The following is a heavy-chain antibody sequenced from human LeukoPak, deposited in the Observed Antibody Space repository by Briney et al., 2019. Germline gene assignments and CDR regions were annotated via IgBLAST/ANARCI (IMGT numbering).Heavy chain of an antibody. CDR3: ARVKMAVAYPPHAFDI. J-gene: IGHJ3*02. V-gene: IGHV4-4*02. Sequence: PSETLSLTCAVSGGSISSSNWWNWVRQPPGKGLEWIGEIYHSGSTNYNPSLKSRVTISVDKSKNQFSLKLSSVTAADTAVYYCARVKMAVAYPPHAFDIWGQGTMVTVSS. CDR1: GGSISSSNW. D-gene: IGHD2-8*02. CDR2: IYHSGST.